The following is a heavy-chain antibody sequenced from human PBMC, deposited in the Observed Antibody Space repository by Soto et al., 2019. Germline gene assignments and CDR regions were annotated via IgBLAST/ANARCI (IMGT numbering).Heavy chain of an antibody. J-gene: IGHJ4*02. CDR3: AREKPANGYFDY. CDR2: IKQAGSEK. Sequence: EVQLVESGGGLVQTGGSLRLSCAASGFTFSAYWMSWGRQAPGKGLEWVANIKQAGSEKYYVDSVNGRFIISRDDAKNSLFLQVNSLRVEDTAVYYCAREKPANGYFDYWGQGTLVTVSS. V-gene: IGHV3-7*01. CDR1: GFTFSAYW.